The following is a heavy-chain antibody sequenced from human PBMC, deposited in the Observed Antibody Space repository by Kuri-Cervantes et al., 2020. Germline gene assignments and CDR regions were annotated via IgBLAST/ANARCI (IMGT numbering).Heavy chain of an antibody. J-gene: IGHJ3*02. D-gene: IGHD6-13*01. CDR3: ARDGLGAAASLAFDI. Sequence: ASVKVSCKASGYTFTGYYMHWVRQAPGQGLEWMGWINPNNGDTYYAQNFQGWVTMTRDTSISTAYMELSRLRSDDTAVYYCARDGLGAAASLAFDIWGQGTMVTVS. CDR1: GYTFTGYY. V-gene: IGHV1-2*04. CDR2: INPNNGDT.